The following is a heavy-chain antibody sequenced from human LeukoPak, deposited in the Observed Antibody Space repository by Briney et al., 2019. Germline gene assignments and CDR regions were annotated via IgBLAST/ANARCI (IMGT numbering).Heavy chain of an antibody. J-gene: IGHJ4*02. CDR2: IYYSGST. Sequence: SETLSLTCTVSGGSISSYYWSWIRQPPGKGLEWIGYIYYSGSTNYNPSLKSRVTISVDTSKNQFSLKLSSVTAAGTAVYYCAGATAEMRGMFDYWGQGTLVTVSS. CDR1: GGSISSYY. D-gene: IGHD3-16*01. V-gene: IGHV4-59*01. CDR3: AGATAEMRGMFDY.